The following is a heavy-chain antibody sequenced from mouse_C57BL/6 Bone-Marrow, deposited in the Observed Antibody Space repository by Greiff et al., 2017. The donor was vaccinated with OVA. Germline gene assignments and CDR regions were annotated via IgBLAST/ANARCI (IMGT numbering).Heavy chain of an antibody. CDR3: ARWLLKYIDV. J-gene: IGHJ1*03. D-gene: IGHD2-3*01. CDR2: IYPGSGNT. Sequence: QVQLQQSGPELVKPGASVKISCKASGYSFTSYYIHWVKQRPGQGLEWIGWIYPGSGNTKYNEKFKGKATLTADTSSSTAYMQLSSLTSEDSTVYYCARWLLKYIDVWGTGTTVTVSS. V-gene: IGHV1-66*01. CDR1: GYSFTSYY.